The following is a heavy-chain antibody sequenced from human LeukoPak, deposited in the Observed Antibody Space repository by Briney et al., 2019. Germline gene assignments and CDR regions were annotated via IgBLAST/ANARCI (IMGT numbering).Heavy chain of an antibody. Sequence: GGSLRLSCAASGFTFSSYGMHWVRQAPGKGLEWVAAISGSGGSTYYADSVKGRFTISRDNSKNTLYLQMNSLRAEDTAVYYCAKEVIVGVSFDSWGQGTLVTVSS. CDR1: GFTFSSYG. CDR3: AKEVIVGVSFDS. D-gene: IGHD1-26*01. V-gene: IGHV3-23*01. J-gene: IGHJ4*02. CDR2: ISGSGGST.